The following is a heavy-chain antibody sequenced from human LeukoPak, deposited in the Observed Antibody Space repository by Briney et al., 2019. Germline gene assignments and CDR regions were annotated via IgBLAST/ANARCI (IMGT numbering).Heavy chain of an antibody. CDR3: ARDPPRGYANPQYLIDY. CDR1: GFTFSSYW. CDR2: IKQDGSEK. Sequence: PGGSLRLSCAASGFTFSSYWMSWVRQAPGKGLKWVANIKQDGSEKYYVDSVKGRFTISRDNAKNSLYLQMNSLRAEDTAVYYCARDPPRGYANPQYLIDYWGQGTLVTVSS. V-gene: IGHV3-7*01. D-gene: IGHD5-18*01. J-gene: IGHJ4*02.